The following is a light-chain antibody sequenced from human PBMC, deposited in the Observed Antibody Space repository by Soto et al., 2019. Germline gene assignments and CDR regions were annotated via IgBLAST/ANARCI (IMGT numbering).Light chain of an antibody. V-gene: IGLV2-14*01. CDR3: SSYTTSTIV. CDR1: TSDIGGYDY. J-gene: IGLJ2*01. CDR2: EVR. Sequence: QSVLTQPASVSGSPGQSITISCTGTTSDIGGYDYVSWYQQHPGKAPKLIIYEVRSRPSGVSHRFSGSKSGNTASLTISGLQAEDEADYYCSSYTTSTIVFGGGTKVTVL.